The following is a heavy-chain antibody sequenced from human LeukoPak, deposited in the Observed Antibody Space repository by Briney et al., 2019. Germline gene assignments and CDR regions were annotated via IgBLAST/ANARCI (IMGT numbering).Heavy chain of an antibody. D-gene: IGHD4/OR15-4a*01. CDR3: STSRSANYFSGS. Sequence: EPSETLSLTCTVSGGSISTSDYWGWIRQPPGKGLEWIGSIHYSGNTYYNPSLKSRVTISIDTSKNQFSLNLNSVTAADTAVYYCSTSRSANYFSGSWGQGTLVTVSS. J-gene: IGHJ4*02. V-gene: IGHV4-39*07. CDR1: GGSISTSDY. CDR2: IHYSGNT.